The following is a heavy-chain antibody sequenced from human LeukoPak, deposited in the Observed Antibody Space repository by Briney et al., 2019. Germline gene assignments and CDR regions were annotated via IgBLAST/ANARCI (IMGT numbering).Heavy chain of an antibody. CDR3: ARDLDFWSGYFPGY. V-gene: IGHV3-21*01. CDR1: GFTFSNYS. CDR2: ISSSSSYI. J-gene: IGHJ4*02. D-gene: IGHD3-3*01. Sequence: GGSLRLSCAASGFTFSNYSMNWVRQAPGKGLEWVSSISSSSSYIYYADSVKGRFTISRDNAKNSLYLQMNSLRAEDTAVYYCARDLDFWSGYFPGYWGQGTLVTVSS.